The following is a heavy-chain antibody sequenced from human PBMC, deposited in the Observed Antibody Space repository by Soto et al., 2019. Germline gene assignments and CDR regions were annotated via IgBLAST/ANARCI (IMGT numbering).Heavy chain of an antibody. V-gene: IGHV3-74*01. Sequence: PGGSLRLSCAASGFTFSSYWMHWVRQAPGKGLVWVSRIYSDGSSTSYADSVKGRFTISRDNAKNTLYLQMNSLRAEDTAVYYCAGDLRGYCSSTSCYAFHYFDYWGQGTLVTVSS. J-gene: IGHJ4*02. D-gene: IGHD2-2*01. CDR2: IYSDGSST. CDR3: AGDLRGYCSSTSCYAFHYFDY. CDR1: GFTFSSYW.